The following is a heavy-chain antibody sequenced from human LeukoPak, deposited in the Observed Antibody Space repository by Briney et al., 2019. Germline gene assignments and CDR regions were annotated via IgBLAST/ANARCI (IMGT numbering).Heavy chain of an antibody. CDR3: ARDPSPFCSGTGCYSWFDP. V-gene: IGHV4-31*03. J-gene: IGHJ5*02. D-gene: IGHD2-2*01. CDR2: ISYSGTT. Sequence: PSQTLSLTRTLSGGSISSGGHYSTWLRQHPGKGLEWFGYISYSGTTYYNPSLKSRVTISVDKSKIQFSLKLSSVTAADTAVYYCARDPSPFCSGTGCYSWFDPWGQGTLVTVSS. CDR1: GGSISSGGHY.